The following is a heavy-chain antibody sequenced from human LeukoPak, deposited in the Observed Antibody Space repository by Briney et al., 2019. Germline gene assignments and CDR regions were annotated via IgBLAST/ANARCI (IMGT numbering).Heavy chain of an antibody. CDR1: GFTFSSYS. D-gene: IGHD3-10*01. V-gene: IGHV3-21*04. J-gene: IGHJ6*03. Sequence: NSGGSLRLSCAASGFTFSSYSMNWVRQAPGKGLEWVSSISSSSSYIYYADSVKGRFTISRDNAKNSLYLQMNSLRAEDTALYYCAGGAMVRGIYYYYYMDVWGKGTTVTVSS. CDR3: AGGAMVRGIYYYYYMDV. CDR2: ISSSSSYI.